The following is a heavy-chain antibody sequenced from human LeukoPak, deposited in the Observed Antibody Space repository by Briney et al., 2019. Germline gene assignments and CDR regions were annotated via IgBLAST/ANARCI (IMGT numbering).Heavy chain of an antibody. D-gene: IGHD3-22*01. CDR2: IYYSGTT. J-gene: IGHJ4*02. CDR3: ARDDAAVVIRASQY. V-gene: IGHV4-31*03. Sequence: SETLSLTCTVSGGSISSNSYYCSWVRHHPGKGLEWIGSIYYSGTTYYNPSLKSRLTISLDTSKNQFSPKLTSVTAADTAVYYCARDDAAVVIRASQYWGQGTLVTVSS. CDR1: GGSISSNSYY.